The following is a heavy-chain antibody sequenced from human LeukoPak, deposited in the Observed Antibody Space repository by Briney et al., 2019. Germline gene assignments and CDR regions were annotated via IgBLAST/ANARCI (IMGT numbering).Heavy chain of an antibody. CDR3: ARDLGLPGWFDP. CDR1: GGSISSGGYY. J-gene: IGHJ5*02. V-gene: IGHV4-30-2*01. CDR2: IYHSGST. Sequence: PSETLSLTCTVSGGSISSGGYYWSWIRQPPGKGLEWIGYIYHSGSTYYNPSLKSRVTISVDRSKNQFSLKLSSVTAADTAVYYCARDLGLPGWFDPWGQGTLVTVSS. D-gene: IGHD3-10*01.